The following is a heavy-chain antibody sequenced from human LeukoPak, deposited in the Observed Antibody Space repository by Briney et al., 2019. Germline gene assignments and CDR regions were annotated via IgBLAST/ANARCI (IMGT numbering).Heavy chain of an antibody. CDR1: GYSISSGYY. D-gene: IGHD3-10*01. CDR3: ARGVRGPSSLGFWYFDL. J-gene: IGHJ2*01. Sequence: PSETLSLTCTVSGYSISSGYYWGWIRQPPGKGLEWIGSIYHSGSTYYNPSLKSRVTISVDTSKNQFSLKLSSVTAADTAVYYCARGVRGPSSLGFWYFDLWGRGTLVTVSS. V-gene: IGHV4-38-2*02. CDR2: IYHSGST.